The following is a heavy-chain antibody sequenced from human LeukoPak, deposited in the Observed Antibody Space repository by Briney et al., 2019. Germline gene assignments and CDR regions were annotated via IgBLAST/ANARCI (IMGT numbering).Heavy chain of an antibody. Sequence: GGSLRLSCAASGFTFSSYDIHWVRQATGKGLEWVSSISSAGDTYYLGSVKGRFTISRENAKNFLYLQMNNLRAEDTAVYYCARYCGSSRCYSSGLSHGLDVWGQGTTVTVSS. CDR3: ARYCGSSRCYSSGLSHGLDV. J-gene: IGHJ6*02. V-gene: IGHV3-13*01. CDR1: GFTFSSYD. D-gene: IGHD2-2*01. CDR2: ISSAGDT.